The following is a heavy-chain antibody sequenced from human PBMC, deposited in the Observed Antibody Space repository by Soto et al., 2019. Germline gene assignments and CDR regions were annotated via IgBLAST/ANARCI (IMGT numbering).Heavy chain of an antibody. J-gene: IGHJ4*02. CDR2: ISSTTNYI. CDR3: ARESEDLTSNFDY. Sequence: EVQLVESGGGLVKPGGSLRLSCAASGFTFTRYSMNWVRQAPGKGLEWVSSISSTTNYIYYGDSMKGRFTISRDNAKNSLYLEMNSVSAEDTAGYSCARESEDLTSNFDYWGQGTLVTVSS. V-gene: IGHV3-21*06. CDR1: GFTFTRYS.